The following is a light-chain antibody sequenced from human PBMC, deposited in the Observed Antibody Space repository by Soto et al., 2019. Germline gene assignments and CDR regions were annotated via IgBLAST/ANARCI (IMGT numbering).Light chain of an antibody. V-gene: IGKV3D-15*01. CDR1: QSVSSN. CDR3: QQYNNWPPAT. Sequence: EVVMTQSPATLSVSPGERSTLSCRASQSVSSNLAWYQQKPGQAPRLLIYDTSSRVTGIPDRFSGSGSGTDFTLTISSLQSEDFAVYYCQQYNNWPPATFGQGTKVDIK. CDR2: DTS. J-gene: IGKJ1*01.